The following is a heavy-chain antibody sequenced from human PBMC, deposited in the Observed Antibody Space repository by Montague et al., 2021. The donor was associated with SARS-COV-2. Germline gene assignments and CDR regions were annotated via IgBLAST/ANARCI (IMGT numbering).Heavy chain of an antibody. J-gene: IGHJ5*02. CDR3: ARQGDQLLLEYWFDP. CDR1: GGSISSSSYY. D-gene: IGHD2-2*01. CDR2: IYYSGST. V-gene: IGHV4-39*01. Sequence: SETLSLTCTVSGGSISSSSYYWGWIRQPPGKGLEWIGSIYYSGSTYYTPSLKSRVTISVDTSKNQFSLKLISVTAADTAVYYCARQGDQLLLEYWFDPWGQGTLVTVSS.